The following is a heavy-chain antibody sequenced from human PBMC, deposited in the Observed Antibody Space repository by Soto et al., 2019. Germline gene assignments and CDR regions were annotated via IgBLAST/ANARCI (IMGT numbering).Heavy chain of an antibody. J-gene: IGHJ5*02. CDR3: SKGEMSTIRNSFDP. CDR2: LSRSGGAT. V-gene: IGHV3-23*01. CDR1: GFNTRFYS. Sequence: GGSLRLSCTASGFNTRFYSMSWVRQTPGKGLEWVAALSRSGGATYYADSVRGRFTISRDASKDTSFLQMRNLRAEDTAIYYCSKGEMSTIRNSFDPWGQGTLVTVSS. D-gene: IGHD1-1*01.